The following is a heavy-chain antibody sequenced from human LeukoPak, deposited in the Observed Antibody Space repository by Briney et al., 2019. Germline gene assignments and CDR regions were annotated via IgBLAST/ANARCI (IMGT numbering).Heavy chain of an antibody. D-gene: IGHD1-26*01. J-gene: IGHJ4*02. Sequence: GGSLRLSCAASGFTFSSYEMNWVRQAPGEGLEWVSAISGSGGSTYYADSVKGRFIISRDNSKNTLYLQMNSLRAEDTAVYYCAKETSRIGGSMASFDYWGQGTLVTVSS. V-gene: IGHV3-23*01. CDR2: ISGSGGST. CDR1: GFTFSSYE. CDR3: AKETSRIGGSMASFDY.